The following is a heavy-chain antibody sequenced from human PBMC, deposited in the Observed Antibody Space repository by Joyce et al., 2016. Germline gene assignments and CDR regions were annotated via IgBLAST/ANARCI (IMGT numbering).Heavy chain of an antibody. J-gene: IGHJ1*01. CDR2: LSRNSETT. D-gene: IGHD6-25*01. CDR3: ARERSGWRSAEYFQH. V-gene: IGHV3-48*02. CDR1: GFSFSDYN. Sequence: EVQLVESGGGLVQPGGSLTLSCAASGFSFSDYNMNWVRQAPGKGLEWVSYLSRNSETTYYADSVKGRFKISRDNAKNSLFLQMHNLRDEDTAVYYCARERSGWRSAEYFQHWGQGIVVTVS.